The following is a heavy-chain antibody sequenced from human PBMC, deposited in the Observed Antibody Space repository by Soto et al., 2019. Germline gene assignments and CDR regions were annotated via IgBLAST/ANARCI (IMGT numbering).Heavy chain of an antibody. Sequence: GGSLRLSCAASGCTLSSYSMNWVRQAPGKGLEWVSYISSSSSTIYYADSVKGRFTISRDNAKNSLYLQMNSLRDEDTAVYYCAKYDSSGYYDAFDIWGQGTMVTVSS. D-gene: IGHD3-22*01. CDR2: ISSSSSTI. CDR1: GCTLSSYS. J-gene: IGHJ3*02. CDR3: AKYDSSGYYDAFDI. V-gene: IGHV3-48*02.